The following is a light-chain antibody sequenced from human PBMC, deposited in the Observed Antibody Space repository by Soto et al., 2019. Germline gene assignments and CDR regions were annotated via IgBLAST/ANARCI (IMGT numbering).Light chain of an antibody. Sequence: DIQMPQSPSPLSASVGDRVTITCRASQSISTWLAWYQQKPGKAPKVLIFDASSLESGVPSRFSGSGSATEFTLTISSLQPDDFATYYCQQYSIYPWTFGQETKV. CDR2: DAS. J-gene: IGKJ1*01. CDR3: QQYSIYPWT. V-gene: IGKV1-5*01. CDR1: QSISTW.